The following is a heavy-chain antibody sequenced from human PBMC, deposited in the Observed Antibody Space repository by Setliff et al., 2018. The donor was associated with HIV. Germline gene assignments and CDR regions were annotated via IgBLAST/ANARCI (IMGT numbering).Heavy chain of an antibody. CDR2: IYFTGSS. V-gene: IGHV4-59*12. CDR1: GGSISTYY. J-gene: IGHJ4*03. D-gene: IGHD5-12*01. CDR3: ARDWGYIAATPDY. Sequence: PSETLSLTCTVSGGSISTYYWSWIRQPPGKGLEWIGSIYFTGSSDNNPSLKSRVTLSVDTSKHQFSLKLSSVTAADTAIYYCARDWGYIAATPDYWGQGTTVTVSS.